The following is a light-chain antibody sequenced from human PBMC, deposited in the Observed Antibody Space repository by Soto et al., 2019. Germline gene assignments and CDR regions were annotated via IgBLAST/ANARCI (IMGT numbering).Light chain of an antibody. Sequence: EIVLTQSPGSLSLSPGEGATLSCRASQSVSSSFFAWYQQKPGQAPSLLIYGASRRATGVPDRFSGSGSGTDFTLSISSLEPEDFAVYYCHQYDSSVTFGQGTKVEIK. V-gene: IGKV3-20*01. CDR2: GAS. CDR1: QSVSSSF. J-gene: IGKJ1*01. CDR3: HQYDSSVT.